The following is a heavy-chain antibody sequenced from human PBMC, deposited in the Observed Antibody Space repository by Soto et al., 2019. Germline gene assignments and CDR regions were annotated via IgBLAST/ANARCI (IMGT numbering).Heavy chain of an antibody. CDR2: IYYSGST. D-gene: IGHD5-12*01. CDR1: GGSIISSGYY. J-gene: IGHJ4*02. Sequence: QVQLQESGPGVVKPSQTLSLTCTVSGGSIISSGYYWSWIRQHPGKGLEWIGYIYYSGSTYYNPSLKSRVTISVDTSKNQFSLKLNSVTAADTAVYYCARGERSACDWRPDYWGQGTLVTVSS. CDR3: ARGERSACDWRPDY. V-gene: IGHV4-31*03.